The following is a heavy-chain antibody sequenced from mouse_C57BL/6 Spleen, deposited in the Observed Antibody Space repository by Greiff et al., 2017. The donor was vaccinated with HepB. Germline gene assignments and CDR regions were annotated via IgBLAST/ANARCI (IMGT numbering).Heavy chain of an antibody. J-gene: IGHJ3*01. CDR1: RYAFTNYL. CDR2: INPGSGGT. CDR3: LITTFAY. D-gene: IGHD1-1*01. Sequence: QVQLQQSGAELVRPGTSVKVSCKASRYAFTNYLIEWVKQRPGQGLEWIGVINPGSGGTNYNEKFKGKATLTADKSSSTAYMQLSSLTSEDSAVYFFLITTFAYWGQGTLVTVSA. V-gene: IGHV1-54*01.